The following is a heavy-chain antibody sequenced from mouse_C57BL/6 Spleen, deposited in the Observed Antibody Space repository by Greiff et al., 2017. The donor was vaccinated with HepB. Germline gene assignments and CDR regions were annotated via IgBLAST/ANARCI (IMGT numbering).Heavy chain of an antibody. CDR1: GYTFTSYW. D-gene: IGHD1-1*01. J-gene: IGHJ2*01. Sequence: QVQLQQPGAELVMPGASVKLSCKASGYTFTSYWMHWVKQRPGQGLEWIGEIDPSDSYTNYNQKFKGKSTLTVDKSSSTAYMQLSSLTSEDSAVYYCASYYYGSTVNYFDYWGQGTTLTVSS. CDR2: IDPSDSYT. CDR3: ASYYYGSTVNYFDY. V-gene: IGHV1-69*01.